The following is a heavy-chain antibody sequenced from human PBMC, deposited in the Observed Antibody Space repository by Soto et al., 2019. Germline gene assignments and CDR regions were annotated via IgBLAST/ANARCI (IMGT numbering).Heavy chain of an antibody. D-gene: IGHD6-19*01. CDR3: ANPRGGWLPRGDDAFDI. CDR2: ISGSGGST. CDR1: GFTFSSYA. Sequence: EVQLLESGGGLVQPGGSLRLSCAASGFTFSSYAMSWVRQAPGKGLEWVSAISGSGGSTYYADSVKGRFTISRDNSKNTMYRQMKRLRVEDTAVYYCANPRGGWLPRGDDAFDIWGQGTMVTVSS. V-gene: IGHV3-23*01. J-gene: IGHJ3*02.